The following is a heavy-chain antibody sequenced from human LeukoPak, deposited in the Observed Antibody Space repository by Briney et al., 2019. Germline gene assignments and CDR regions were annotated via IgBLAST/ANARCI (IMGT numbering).Heavy chain of an antibody. D-gene: IGHD3-22*01. J-gene: IGHJ4*02. CDR3: ATAPAYYYDSSGSALSDAPYYFDY. CDR1: GYTLTELS. Sequence: GASVKVSCKVSGYTLTELSMHWVRQAPGKGLEWMGGFDPEDGETIYAQKFQGRVTMTEDTSTDTAYMELSSLRSEDTAVYYCATAPAYYYDSSGSALSDAPYYFDYWGQGTLVTVSS. CDR2: FDPEDGET. V-gene: IGHV1-24*01.